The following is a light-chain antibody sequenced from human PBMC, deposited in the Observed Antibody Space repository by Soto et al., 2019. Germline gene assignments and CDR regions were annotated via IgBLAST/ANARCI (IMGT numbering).Light chain of an antibody. Sequence: EIVLTQSPATLSVSPVESATLSCMASRSVSSNLAWYQQKPGQSPRLLIYFASTSATGVPARFSGSGSGTEFTLTISSLQSEDFAVYYCQQFKDWPPLTFGGGTKVEIK. J-gene: IGKJ4*01. CDR2: FAS. CDR3: QQFKDWPPLT. V-gene: IGKV3-15*01. CDR1: RSVSSN.